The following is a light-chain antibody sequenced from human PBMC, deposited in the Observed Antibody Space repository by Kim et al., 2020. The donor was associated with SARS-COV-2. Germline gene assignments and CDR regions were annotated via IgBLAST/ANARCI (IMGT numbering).Light chain of an antibody. CDR3: QQSYSTPPVYT. J-gene: IGKJ2*01. CDR2: AAS. Sequence: SVGDRVTITCRASQSISSYLNWYQQKPGKAPKLLIYAASSLQSGVPSRFSGSGSGTDFTLTISSLQPEEFATYYCQQSYSTPPVYTFGQGTKLEI. CDR1: QSISSY. V-gene: IGKV1-39*01.